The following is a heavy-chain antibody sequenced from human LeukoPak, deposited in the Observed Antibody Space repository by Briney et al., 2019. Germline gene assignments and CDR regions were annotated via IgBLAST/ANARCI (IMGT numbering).Heavy chain of an antibody. Sequence: GGSLRLSCAASGFTVSTNYMSWVRQAPGEGLEWVSLIYSDGNTYCADSVTGRFNISRDNSKNTLYLQMNSLRAEDTAVYYCARRAGAYSHPYDYWGQGTLVTVSS. CDR1: GFTVSTNY. J-gene: IGHJ4*02. CDR3: ARRAGAYSHPYDY. CDR2: IYSDGNT. V-gene: IGHV3-66*04. D-gene: IGHD4/OR15-4a*01.